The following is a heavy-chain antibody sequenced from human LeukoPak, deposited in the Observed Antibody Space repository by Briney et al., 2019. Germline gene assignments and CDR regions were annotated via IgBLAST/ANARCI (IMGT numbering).Heavy chain of an antibody. D-gene: IGHD3-3*01. Sequence: ASVKVSCKTSGYNFTGYHIHWVRQAPGQGLEWMGWISAYNGNTNYAQKLQGRATMTTDTSTSTAYMELRSLRSDDTAVYYCARLMGFFGVVIIDYYYYGMDVWGQGTTVTVSS. CDR3: ARLMGFFGVVIIDYYYYGMDV. J-gene: IGHJ6*02. CDR1: GYNFTGYH. CDR2: ISAYNGNT. V-gene: IGHV1-18*04.